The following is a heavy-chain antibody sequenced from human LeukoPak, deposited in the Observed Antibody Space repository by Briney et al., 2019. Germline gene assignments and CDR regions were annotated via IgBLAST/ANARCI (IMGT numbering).Heavy chain of an antibody. V-gene: IGHV3-23*01. J-gene: IGHJ4*02. Sequence: GGSLRLSCAASGFTFSSYAMSWVRQAPGKGLEWVSAISGSGGSTYYADSVKGRFTISRDNSKNTLYLQMNSLRAEDTAVYYCAKGPYYYDSSEYFDYWGQGTLVTVSS. CDR1: GFTFSSYA. CDR3: AKGPYYYDSSEYFDY. CDR2: ISGSGGST. D-gene: IGHD3-22*01.